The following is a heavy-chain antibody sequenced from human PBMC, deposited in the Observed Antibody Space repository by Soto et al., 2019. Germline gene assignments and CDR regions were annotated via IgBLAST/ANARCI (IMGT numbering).Heavy chain of an antibody. D-gene: IGHD3-9*01. CDR1: GGTFSSYA. CDR3: ARERADYDMLTGYYPGPFDY. Sequence: SVKVSCKASGGTFSSYAISWVRQAPGQGLEWMGGIIPIFGTANYAQKFQGRVTITADESTSTAYMELSSLRSEDTAVYYCARERADYDMLTGYYPGPFDYGGQGTLVTVSS. V-gene: IGHV1-69*13. CDR2: IIPIFGTA. J-gene: IGHJ4*02.